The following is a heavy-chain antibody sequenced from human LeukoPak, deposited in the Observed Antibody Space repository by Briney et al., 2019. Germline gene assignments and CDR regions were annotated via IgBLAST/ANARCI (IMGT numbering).Heavy chain of an antibody. CDR1: GFTFSSYG. V-gene: IGHV3-7*01. J-gene: IGHJ3*02. CDR2: IKQDGSEK. D-gene: IGHD3-10*01. Sequence: GRSLGLSCAASGFTFSSYGMHWVRQAPGKGLEWVANIKQDGSEKYYVDSVKGRFTISRDNAKNSLYLQMNSLRAEDTAVYYCATLHVDYYGSGSYDDAFDIWGQGTMVTASS. CDR3: ATLHVDYYGSGSYDDAFDI.